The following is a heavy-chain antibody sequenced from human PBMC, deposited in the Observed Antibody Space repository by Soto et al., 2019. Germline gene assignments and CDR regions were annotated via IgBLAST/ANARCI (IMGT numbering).Heavy chain of an antibody. CDR1: GFTFSSYA. J-gene: IGHJ5*02. D-gene: IGHD3-3*01. V-gene: IGHV3-23*01. CDR3: AKAAYDFWSGYLDSRYNWFDP. CDR2: ISGSGGST. Sequence: GGSLRLSCAASGFTFSSYAMSWVRQAPGKXLEWVSAISGSGGSTYYADSVKGRFTISRDNSKNTLYLQMNSLRAEDTAVYYCAKAAYDFWSGYLDSRYNWFDPWGQGTLVTVSS.